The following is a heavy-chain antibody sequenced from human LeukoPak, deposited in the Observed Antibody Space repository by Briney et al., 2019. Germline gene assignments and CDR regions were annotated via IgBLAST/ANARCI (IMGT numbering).Heavy chain of an antibody. J-gene: IGHJ6*02. CDR3: EIDSIRPTAPSLYDILSGYYTDRYYYGMDV. Sequence: SQTLSLTCAISGDSVSSNSAAWDWIRQSPSRGLEWLGRTYYRSKWYNDYAVSVKSRITINPDTSKNQFSLQLNFVTPEDTAMYYCEIDSIRPTAPSLYDILSGYYTDRYYYGMDVWGQGTTVTVSS. CDR2: TYYRSKWYN. D-gene: IGHD3-9*01. CDR1: GDSVSSNSAA. V-gene: IGHV6-1*01.